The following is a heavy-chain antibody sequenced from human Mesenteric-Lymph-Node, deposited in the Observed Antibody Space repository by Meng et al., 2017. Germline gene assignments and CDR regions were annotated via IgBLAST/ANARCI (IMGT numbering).Heavy chain of an antibody. CDR3: ARVGAYCGGDCYHPR. CDR1: GDYIGSGDW. Sequence: QVPLQESGPGLVKPAETLSLTRAVSGDYIGSGDWWSWVRQPPGKGLEWIGEIYHSGSTNYNPSLKSRVTISVDESKNQFSLRLSSVTAADTAVYYCARVGAYCGGDCYHPRWGQGTLVTVSS. V-gene: IGHV4-4*02. D-gene: IGHD2-21*02. CDR2: IYHSGST. J-gene: IGHJ4*02.